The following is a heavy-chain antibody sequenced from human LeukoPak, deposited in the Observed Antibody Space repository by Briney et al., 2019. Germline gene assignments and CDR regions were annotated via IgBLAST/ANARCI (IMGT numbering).Heavy chain of an antibody. CDR2: ISSNSRYI. D-gene: IGHD5/OR15-5a*01. CDR3: AKDRGSTIITQDFDY. CDR1: GFTFSTYS. J-gene: IGHJ4*02. V-gene: IGHV3-21*01. Sequence: GGSLRLSCAASGFTFSTYSMSWVRQAPGKGLEWVSSISSNSRYIYYADSMRGRFTISRDNSKNTLYLQMNSLRAEDTALYYCAKDRGSTIITQDFDYWGQGTLVTVSS.